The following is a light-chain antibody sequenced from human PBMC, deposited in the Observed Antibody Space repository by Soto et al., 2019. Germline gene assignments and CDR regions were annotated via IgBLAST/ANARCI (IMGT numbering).Light chain of an antibody. J-gene: IGKJ5*01. Sequence: DVVMTQSPLSLPVTLGQPASISCRSSQTLLYFDGDIYVNWFQQRPGQSPRRLIYKVSYRDSGVPDRFSGSGAGTDFTLQISRVEAEDVGVYYCMQGTHWPIAFGQGTLLEVK. CDR2: KVS. CDR3: MQGTHWPIA. V-gene: IGKV2-30*01. CDR1: QTLLYFDGDIY.